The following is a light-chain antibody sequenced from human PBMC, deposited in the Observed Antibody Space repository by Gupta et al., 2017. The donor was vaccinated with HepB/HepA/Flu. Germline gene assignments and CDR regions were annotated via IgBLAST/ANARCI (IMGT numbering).Light chain of an antibody. J-gene: IGLJ2*01. V-gene: IGLV2-23*02. CDR1: SSDVGSYNL. CDR3: CSYAGSTTFVI. Sequence: QSALPQPASVSGSPGQSFPIPCTGTSSDVGSYNLVSWYQQHPGKAPKLMISEVTKRPSGISNRFSGSKSGNTASLTISGLQAEDEADYYCCSYAGSTTFVIFGGGTKLTVL. CDR2: EVT.